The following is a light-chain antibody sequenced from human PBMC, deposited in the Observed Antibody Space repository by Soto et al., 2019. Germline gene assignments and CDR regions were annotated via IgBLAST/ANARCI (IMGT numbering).Light chain of an antibody. V-gene: IGKV1D-13*01. Sequence: AIQLTQSPSSLSASVVDRVTITCRASQGIATALAWYQQKPGKSPKLLIYDASNLESGVPSRFSGSGSGTEFTLTISNLQPDDFATYYCQQYENYWTFGQGTKVDIK. J-gene: IGKJ1*01. CDR2: DAS. CDR1: QGIATA. CDR3: QQYENYWT.